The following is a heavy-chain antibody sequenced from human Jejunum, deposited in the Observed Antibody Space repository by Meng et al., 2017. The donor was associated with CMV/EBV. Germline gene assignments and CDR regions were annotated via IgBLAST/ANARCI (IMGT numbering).Heavy chain of an antibody. CDR2: IKQDGSER. CDR3: ARQKCGGDCDMDV. CDR1: KFTFSSYW. J-gene: IGHJ6*02. V-gene: IGHV3-7*01. D-gene: IGHD2-21*01. Sequence: SKFTFSSYWMNGVRQVPGKGLEWVANIKQDGSERYYVESVKGRFTISRNNARNSLFLQMDGLRAEDTAVYYCARQKCGGDCDMDVWGQGTTVTVSS.